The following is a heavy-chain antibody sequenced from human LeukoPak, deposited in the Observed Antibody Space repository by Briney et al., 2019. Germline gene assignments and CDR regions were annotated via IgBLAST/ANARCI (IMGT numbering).Heavy chain of an antibody. CDR2: IRYDGSNK. Sequence: GGSLRLSCSASGFAFDNHAMGWVRQAPGKGLEWVAFIRYDGSNKYYADSVKGRFTISRDNSKNTLYLQMNSLRSEDTAVYYCANLYGSSFYMDVWGKGTTVTISS. D-gene: IGHD3-10*01. CDR1: GFAFDNHA. CDR3: ANLYGSSFYMDV. V-gene: IGHV3-30*02. J-gene: IGHJ6*03.